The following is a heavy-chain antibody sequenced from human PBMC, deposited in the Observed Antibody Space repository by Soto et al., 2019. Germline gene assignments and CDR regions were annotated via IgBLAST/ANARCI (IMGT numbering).Heavy chain of an antibody. CDR3: AKMSSTDSYYPVFF. CDR1: GFSFSDYY. D-gene: IGHD2-2*01. CDR2: ISGSGTNI. Sequence: QVQLVDSGGGVVKPGGSLRLSCSASGFSFSDYYMTWVRQAPGKGLEWISYISGSGTNIYYAESVEGRFTISRDNARNSVHLQMNDLRGGDTARYVCAKMSSTDSYYPVFFWGQGTLVTVSS. J-gene: IGHJ4*02. V-gene: IGHV3-11*01.